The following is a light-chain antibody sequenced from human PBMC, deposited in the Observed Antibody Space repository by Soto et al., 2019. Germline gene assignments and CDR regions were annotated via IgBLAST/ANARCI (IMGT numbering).Light chain of an antibody. CDR3: QQYKHWPPLT. CDR1: QSVTYN. Sequence: EIVMTQSPATLSVSPGETATLSCRASQSVTYNLAWYQQKPGQGPRLLIYGAFTRATGIPARFSGSGSGTAFTLTISSLQSEDFAVYYCQQYKHWPPLTFGGGTKVEIK. CDR2: GAF. V-gene: IGKV3-15*01. J-gene: IGKJ4*01.